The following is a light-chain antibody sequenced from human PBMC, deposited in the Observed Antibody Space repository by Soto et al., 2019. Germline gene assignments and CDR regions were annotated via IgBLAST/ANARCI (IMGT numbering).Light chain of an antibody. CDR1: QSVSTN. V-gene: IGKV3D-15*01. CDR2: DAS. Sequence: EIVLSQSPATLSVSPGDRATLSCRASQSVSTNLTWFQQKPGQAPRLLIYDASTRATGISARFSGSGSGTEFTLTISSLQSEDYAVYYCQQYNDWWTFGQGTKVDIK. J-gene: IGKJ1*01. CDR3: QQYNDWWT.